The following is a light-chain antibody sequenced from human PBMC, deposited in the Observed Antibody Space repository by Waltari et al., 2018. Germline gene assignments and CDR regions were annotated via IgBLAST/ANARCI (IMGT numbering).Light chain of an antibody. CDR3: CSFAGTYTI. V-gene: IGLV2-11*01. J-gene: IGLJ2*01. CDR1: SSAIGGYNY. CDR2: DVS. Sequence: QSALTQPRSVSGSPGQSVTISCTGTSSAIGGYNYVPWYQQHPGKAPKLMIYDVSERPSGVPDRFSVSKSGNTASLTISGLQAEDEADYYCCSFAGTYTIFGGGTRLTVL.